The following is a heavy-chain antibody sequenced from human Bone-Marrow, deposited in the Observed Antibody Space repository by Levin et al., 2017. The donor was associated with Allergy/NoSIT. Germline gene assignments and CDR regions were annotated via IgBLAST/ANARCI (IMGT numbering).Heavy chain of an antibody. V-gene: IGHV3-49*04. J-gene: IGHJ2*01. D-gene: IGHD3-22*01. CDR3: TRDARTYYYDSSGYRSWNFDL. Sequence: GESLKISCTASGFTFGDYAMSWVRQAPGKGLEWVGFIRSKAYGGTTEYAASVKGRFTISRDDSKSIAYLQMNSLKTEDTAVYYCTRDARTYYYDSSGYRSWNFDLWGRGTLVTVSS. CDR1: GFTFGDYA. CDR2: IRSKAYGGTT.